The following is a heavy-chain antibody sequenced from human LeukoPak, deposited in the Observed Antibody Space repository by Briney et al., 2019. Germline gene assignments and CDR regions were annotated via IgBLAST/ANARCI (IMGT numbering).Heavy chain of an antibody. J-gene: IGHJ4*02. CDR1: GYSFTSYD. V-gene: IGHV1-8*01. CDR3: ARTPPNWGADY. CDR2: MSPRSGST. D-gene: IGHD7-27*01. Sequence: ASVKVSCKASGYSFTSYDINWVRQAPGQGPEWMGWMSPRSGSTGYAQKFQGRVAMTSDTSISTAYMELSRLTPDDTAVYYCARTPPNWGADYWGQGTLVTVSS.